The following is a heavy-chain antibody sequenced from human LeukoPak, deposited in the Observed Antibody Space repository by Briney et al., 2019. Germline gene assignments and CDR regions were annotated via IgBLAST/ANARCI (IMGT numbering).Heavy chain of an antibody. J-gene: IGHJ6*02. CDR2: IYYSGSA. CDR1: GGSIASTTYY. CDR3: ARDSEYTSSWYGLMDV. D-gene: IGHD6-13*01. V-gene: IGHV4-39*07. Sequence: SETLSLTCAVSGGSIASTTYYWGWVRQPPGKGLEWIGSIYYSGSAYYNPSLKSRVTISVDTSNNQFSLNLNSVTAADTAVYYCARDSEYTSSWYGLMDVWGQGTTVTVSS.